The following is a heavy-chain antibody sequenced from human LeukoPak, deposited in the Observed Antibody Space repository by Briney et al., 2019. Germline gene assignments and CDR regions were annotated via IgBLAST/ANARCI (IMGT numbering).Heavy chain of an antibody. Sequence: SETLSLTCTVSGGSISSYYWSWIRQPPGKGLEWIGYIYYSGSTNYNPSLKSRVTISVDTSKNQFSLKLSSVTAADTAVYSCARDEVYYDYGGLWYFDLWGRGTLVTVSS. J-gene: IGHJ2*01. CDR2: IYYSGST. D-gene: IGHD3-22*01. CDR3: ARDEVYYDYGGLWYFDL. CDR1: GGSISSYY. V-gene: IGHV4-59*01.